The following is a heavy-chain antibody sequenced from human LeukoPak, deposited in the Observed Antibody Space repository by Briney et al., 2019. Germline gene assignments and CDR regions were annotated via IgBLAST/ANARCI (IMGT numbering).Heavy chain of an antibody. D-gene: IGHD1-26*01. CDR1: GFTFSSYS. V-gene: IGHV3-48*01. CDR3: ARAYTGNYYPDY. Sequence: GGSLRLSCAGSGFTFSSYSTNWVRQAPGKGLEWVSYISSSSGNIYYADSVKGRFTISRDNAKNSLFLQMNSLRAEDTAVYYCARAYTGNYYPDYWGQGTLVTVSS. J-gene: IGHJ4*02. CDR2: ISSSSGNI.